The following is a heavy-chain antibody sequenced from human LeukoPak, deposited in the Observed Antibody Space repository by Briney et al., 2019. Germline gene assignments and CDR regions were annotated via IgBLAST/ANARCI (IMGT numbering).Heavy chain of an antibody. Sequence: PSETLSLTCTASGGSINTPNYYWGWIRQAPGMGLEWIGNIFYSGGTYYSPSLTSRVTISLDTSRNQFSLKLNSVTAADTAVYYCAKSNGYGLVDIWGQGTVLTVSA. J-gene: IGHJ3*02. CDR1: GGSINTPNYY. V-gene: IGHV4-39*07. D-gene: IGHD3-10*01. CDR3: AKSNGYGLVDI. CDR2: IFYSGGT.